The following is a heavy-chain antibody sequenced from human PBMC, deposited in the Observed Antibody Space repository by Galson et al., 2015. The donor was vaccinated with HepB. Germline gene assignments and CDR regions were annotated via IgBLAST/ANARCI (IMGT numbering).Heavy chain of an antibody. V-gene: IGHV3-30*04. D-gene: IGHD3-16*01. J-gene: IGHJ6*02. CDR3: ARDKDRGYYGMDV. Sequence: SLRLSCAASGFTFSSYAMHWVRQAPGKGLEWVAVMSYDGSNKYYADSVKGRFTISRDNSKNTLYLQMNSLRAEDTAVYYCARDKDRGYYGMDVWGQGTTVTVSS. CDR1: GFTFSSYA. CDR2: MSYDGSNK.